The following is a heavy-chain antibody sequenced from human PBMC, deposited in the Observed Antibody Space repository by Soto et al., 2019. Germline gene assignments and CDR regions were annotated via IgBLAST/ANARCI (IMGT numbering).Heavy chain of an antibody. V-gene: IGHV3-64*01. Sequence: GGSLRLSCAASGFTFRKYAMHWVRQAPGKGLEYVSAISSSGSGTYYANSVKGRFTISRDDSRNSLYLQMNSLKTEDTAMYYCSRAGILTTPYYFDYWGQGTLVTVSS. D-gene: IGHD2-21*01. CDR3: SRAGILTTPYYFDY. J-gene: IGHJ4*02. CDR2: ISSSGSGT. CDR1: GFTFRKYA.